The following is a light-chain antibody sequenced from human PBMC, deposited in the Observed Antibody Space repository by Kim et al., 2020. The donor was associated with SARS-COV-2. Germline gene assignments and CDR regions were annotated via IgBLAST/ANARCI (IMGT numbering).Light chain of an antibody. Sequence: ASAKLTCTLGSGNSGYAIAWHQQQPEKGPGYVMKLNSDGSHSKGDGIPDRFSGYSSGAERYLAISSHESEDEADYYCQDWGTGSWVFGGGTQLTVL. CDR3: QDWGTGSWV. V-gene: IGLV4-69*01. CDR2: LNSDGSH. CDR1: SGNSGYA. J-gene: IGLJ3*02.